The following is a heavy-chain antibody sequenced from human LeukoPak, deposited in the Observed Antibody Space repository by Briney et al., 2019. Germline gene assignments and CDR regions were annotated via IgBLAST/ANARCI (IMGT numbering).Heavy chain of an antibody. D-gene: IGHD7-27*01. Sequence: PSETLSLTCAVSGYSISSGYYWGWIRQPPGKGLEWIGSIYHSGSTYYNPSLKSRVTISVDTSKNQFSLKLSSVTAADTAVYYCARITWGAFDIWGQGTMVTVSS. V-gene: IGHV4-38-2*01. CDR2: IYHSGST. CDR1: GYSISSGYY. J-gene: IGHJ3*02. CDR3: ARITWGAFDI.